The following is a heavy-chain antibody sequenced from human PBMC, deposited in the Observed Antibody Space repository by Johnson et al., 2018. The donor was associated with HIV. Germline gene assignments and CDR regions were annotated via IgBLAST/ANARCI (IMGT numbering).Heavy chain of an antibody. Sequence: VQLVESGGGLVQPGGSLRLSCAASGFTFSSYAMSWVRQAPGKGLEWVSAISGSGSTIYYADSVKGRFSISRDNSKNTVYLQMHSLRPEDTAVYYCATIWPGNFAFDIWGQGTVVTVSS. CDR1: GFTFSSYA. V-gene: IGHV3-23*04. J-gene: IGHJ3*02. D-gene: IGHD2-2*02. CDR3: ATIWPGNFAFDI. CDR2: ISGSGSTI.